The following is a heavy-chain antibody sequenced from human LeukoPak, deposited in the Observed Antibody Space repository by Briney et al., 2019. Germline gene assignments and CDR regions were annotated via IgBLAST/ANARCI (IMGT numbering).Heavy chain of an antibody. J-gene: IGHJ4*02. CDR1: GGTFGSYA. CDR2: IIPIFGTA. CDR3: ARGYYDSSGYSYYFDY. D-gene: IGHD3-22*01. Sequence: SVKVSCKASGGTFGSYAISWVRQAPGQGLEWMGGIIPIFGTANYAQKFQGRVTITTDESTSTAYMELSSLRSEDTAVYYCARGYYDSSGYSYYFDYWGQGTLVTVSS. V-gene: IGHV1-69*05.